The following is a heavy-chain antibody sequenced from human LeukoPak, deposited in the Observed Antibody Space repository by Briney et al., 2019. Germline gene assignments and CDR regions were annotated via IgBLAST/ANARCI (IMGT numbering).Heavy chain of an antibody. CDR1: GFTFSSYW. Sequence: PGGSLRLSCAASGFTFSSYWMNWVRQAPGKGLEWVANIKPDGSDEYYVDSVKGRFTISRDNAENSLYLQMNSLRAEDTAVYYCAKVSHYGGSPWGAFDIWGQGTMVTVSS. CDR3: AKVSHYGGSPWGAFDI. V-gene: IGHV3-7*02. CDR2: IKPDGSDE. J-gene: IGHJ3*02. D-gene: IGHD2-15*01.